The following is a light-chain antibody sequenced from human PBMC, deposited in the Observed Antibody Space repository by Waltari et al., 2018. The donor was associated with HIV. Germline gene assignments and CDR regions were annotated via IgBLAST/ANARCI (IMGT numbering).Light chain of an antibody. CDR1: SSDLGYYDA. CDR3: SSHTTSSTLYV. J-gene: IGLJ1*01. V-gene: IGLV2-14*01. Sequence: QSALTQTASVSGSPGQTITISCNGTSSDLGYYDAVSWYQQHPGKAPKLMIYEVHNRPSGISNRFSGSKSGNTASLTISGLQAEDEADYYCSSHTTSSTLYVFGTGTKVTVL. CDR2: EVH.